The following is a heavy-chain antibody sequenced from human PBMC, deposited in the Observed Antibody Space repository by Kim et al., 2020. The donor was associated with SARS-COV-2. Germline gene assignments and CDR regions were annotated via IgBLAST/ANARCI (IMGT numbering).Heavy chain of an antibody. J-gene: IGHJ2*01. CDR2: ISWNSGSI. Sequence: GGSLRLSCAASGFTFDDYAMHWVRQAPGKGLEWVSGISWNSGSIGYADSVKGRFTISRDNAKNSLYLQMNSLRAEDTALYYCAKGPLYDILTGYSPLGWFFDLWGRGTLVTVSS. CDR1: GFTFDDYA. CDR3: AKGPLYDILTGYSPLGWFFDL. D-gene: IGHD3-9*01. V-gene: IGHV3-9*01.